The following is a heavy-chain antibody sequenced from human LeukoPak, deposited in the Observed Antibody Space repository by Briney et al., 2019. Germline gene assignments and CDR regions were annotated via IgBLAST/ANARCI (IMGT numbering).Heavy chain of an antibody. J-gene: IGHJ5*02. CDR1: GGSITSNSYY. CDR2: IYYSGST. V-gene: IGHV4-39*01. Sequence: SETLSLTCTVSGGSITSNSYYWGWIRQPPGKGVEWSGSIYYSGSTYYNPSLKSRVTISVDTSKNQFSLRLSSVTAADTAVYFCARNRYYYGSRNYGVPNWFDPWGQGTLVTVSS. CDR3: ARNRYYYGSRNYGVPNWFDP. D-gene: IGHD3-10*01.